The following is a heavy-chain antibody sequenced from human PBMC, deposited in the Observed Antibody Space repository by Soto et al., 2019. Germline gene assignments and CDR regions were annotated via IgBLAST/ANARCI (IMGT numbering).Heavy chain of an antibody. D-gene: IGHD3-9*01. V-gene: IGHV2-70*01. CDR1: GFSLSTSGMC. Sequence: SGPTLVNPTQTLTLTCTFSGFSLSTSGMCVSWIRQPPGKALEWLALIDWDNERSYSTSLQGRLTISKDTSGSQVVLSMTNVDPVDTATYYCARMKVDSYQFYYAMDVWGQGTTVTVSS. J-gene: IGHJ6*02. CDR3: ARMKVDSYQFYYAMDV. CDR2: IDWDNER.